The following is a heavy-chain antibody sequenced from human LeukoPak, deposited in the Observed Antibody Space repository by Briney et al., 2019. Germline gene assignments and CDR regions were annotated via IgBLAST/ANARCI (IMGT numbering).Heavy chain of an antibody. D-gene: IGHD1-26*01. CDR1: GFTFSSYS. J-gene: IGHJ4*02. CDR2: ISSSSSYI. V-gene: IGHV3-21*01. Sequence: GGSLRLSCAASGFTFSSYSMNWVRQAPGKGLEWVSSISSSSSYIYYADSVKGRFTISRDNAKNSLYLQMNSLRAEDTAVYYCARDEGPVIVGAAAPGDYWGQGTLVTVSS. CDR3: ARDEGPVIVGAAAPGDY.